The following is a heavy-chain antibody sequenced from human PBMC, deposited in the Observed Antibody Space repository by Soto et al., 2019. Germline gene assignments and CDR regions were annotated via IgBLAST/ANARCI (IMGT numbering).Heavy chain of an antibody. CDR3: ASSERGIYGDYN. V-gene: IGHV3-74*02. J-gene: IGHJ4*02. Sequence: EVQLVESGGGLVQPGGSLRLSCAASGFTFSSYWMHWVRQAPGKGLVWVSRINSDGTTTNYADSVKGRFTISRDNAKNTVYLQMNSLRAEDTAVYYCASSERGIYGDYNWGRGTLGTVSS. D-gene: IGHD4-17*01. CDR1: GFTFSSYW. CDR2: INSDGTTT.